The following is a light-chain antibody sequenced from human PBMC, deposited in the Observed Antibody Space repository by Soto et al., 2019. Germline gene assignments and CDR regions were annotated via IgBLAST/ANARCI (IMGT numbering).Light chain of an antibody. Sequence: EIVLTPSPGTLSLSPGEGATLSCRASQSLSRNYLAWYQHKPGQAPRLLIYTASNRATGVPPRFSGSGSGTDFTLTISRLEPEDFALYYCQQYDNSPLTFGQGTKVEI. J-gene: IGKJ1*01. CDR3: QQYDNSPLT. CDR1: QSLSRNY. V-gene: IGKV3-20*01. CDR2: TAS.